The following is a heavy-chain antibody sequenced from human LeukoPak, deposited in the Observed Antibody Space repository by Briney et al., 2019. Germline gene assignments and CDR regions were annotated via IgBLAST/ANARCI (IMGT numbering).Heavy chain of an antibody. CDR2: INPNSGGT. J-gene: IGHJ4*02. CDR1: GYTFTSYG. Sequence: GASVKVSCKASGYTFTSYGISWVRQAPGQGLEWMGRINPNSGGTNYAQKFQGRVTMTRDTSISTAYMELSRLRSDDTAVYYCARGYSSGWPDYWGQGTLVTVSS. V-gene: IGHV1-2*06. CDR3: ARGYSSGWPDY. D-gene: IGHD6-19*01.